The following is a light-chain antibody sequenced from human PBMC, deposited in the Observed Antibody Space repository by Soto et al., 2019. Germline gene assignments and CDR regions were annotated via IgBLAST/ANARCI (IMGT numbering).Light chain of an antibody. J-gene: IGKJ1*01. Sequence: EIVLTQSPATLSLSPGDRATLSCRASQSVSRYLGWYQQKPGQPPRLLIFDASNRATGIPARFSGSGSGTGFTLTIGGLEPEDFAVYCCQQRRDWPWTFGQGTTVEIK. CDR2: DAS. V-gene: IGKV3-11*01. CDR1: QSVSRY. CDR3: QQRRDWPWT.